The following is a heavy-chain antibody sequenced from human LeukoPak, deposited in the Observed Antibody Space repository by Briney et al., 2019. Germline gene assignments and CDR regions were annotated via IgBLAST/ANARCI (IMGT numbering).Heavy chain of an antibody. D-gene: IGHD2-2*01. J-gene: IGHJ4*02. V-gene: IGHV1-2*02. Sequence: GASVKVSCKASGYTFTGYYMHWVRQAPGQGLEWMGWINPNSGGTNYAQKFQGRVTMTRGTSISTAYMELSRLRSDDTAVYYCARDTPHYCSSTSCPFDYWGQGTLVTVSS. CDR3: ARDTPHYCSSTSCPFDY. CDR1: GYTFTGYY. CDR2: INPNSGGT.